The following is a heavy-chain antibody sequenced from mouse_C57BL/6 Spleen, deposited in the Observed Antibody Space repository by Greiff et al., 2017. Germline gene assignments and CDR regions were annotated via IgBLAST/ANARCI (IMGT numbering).Heavy chain of an antibody. CDR2: INPSSGYT. CDR3: ARSITTVVAPGDVDV. D-gene: IGHD1-1*01. V-gene: IGHV1-7*01. Sequence: QVQLQQSGAELAKPGASVKLSCKASGYTFTSYWMHWVNQRPGQGLEWIGYINPSSGYTKYNQKFKDKATLTADKSSSTAYMQLSSLTYVDSAVYYGARSITTVVAPGDVDVWGTGTSVTVSS. J-gene: IGHJ1*03. CDR1: GYTFTSYW.